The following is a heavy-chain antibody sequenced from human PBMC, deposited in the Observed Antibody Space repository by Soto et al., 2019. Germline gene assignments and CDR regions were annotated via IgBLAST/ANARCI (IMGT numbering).Heavy chain of an antibody. CDR2: INPSGGST. Sequence: ASVKVSCKASGYTFTSYYMHWVRQAPGQGLEWMGIINPSGGSTSYAQKFQGRVTMTRDTSTSTVYMELSSLRSEDTAVYYCARDFLSYYDFWSGYFDYWGQGTMITVPQ. CDR1: GYTFTSYY. D-gene: IGHD3-3*01. J-gene: IGHJ4*02. V-gene: IGHV1-46*01. CDR3: ARDFLSYYDFWSGYFDY.